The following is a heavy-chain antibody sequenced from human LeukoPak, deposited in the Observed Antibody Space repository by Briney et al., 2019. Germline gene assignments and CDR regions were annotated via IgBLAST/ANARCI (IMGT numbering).Heavy chain of an antibody. CDR2: INWNGGST. D-gene: IGHD6-13*01. CDR3: AKDKVRYYTSRWSGLVDT. J-gene: IGHJ5*02. V-gene: IGHV3-20*04. CDR1: GFTFGDYA. Sequence: GGSLRLSCAASGFTFGDYAMSWVRQAPGKGLEWVSGINWNGGSTGYADSVEGRFTISRDNAKNSLYLQMTSLRVDDTSIYFCAKDKVRYYTSRWSGLVDTWGQGTLVTVSS.